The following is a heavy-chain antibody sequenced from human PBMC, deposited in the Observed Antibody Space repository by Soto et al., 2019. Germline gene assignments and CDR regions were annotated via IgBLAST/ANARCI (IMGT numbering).Heavy chain of an antibody. J-gene: IGHJ5*02. CDR3: ARDYMVRGVMRWFDP. Sequence: QVQLQESGPGLVKPWGTLSLTCAVSGGSISSSNWWSWVRQPPGKGLEWIGEIYHSGSTNYNPSPKSRVTISVDKSKTHCSLKLSSVTAADTAVYYCARDYMVRGVMRWFDPWGQGTLVTVSS. CDR1: GGSISSSNW. D-gene: IGHD3-10*01. V-gene: IGHV4-4*02. CDR2: IYHSGST.